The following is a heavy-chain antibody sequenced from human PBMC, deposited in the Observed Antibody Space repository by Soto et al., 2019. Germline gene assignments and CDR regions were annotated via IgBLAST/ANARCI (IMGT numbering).Heavy chain of an antibody. V-gene: IGHV3-33*01. CDR1: GSTFSSYG. J-gene: IGHJ6*03. D-gene: IGHD4-17*01. Sequence: QVQLVESGGGVVQPGRSLRLSCAASGSTFSSYGMQWVRQAPGKGLEWVAVIWYDGSNKYYADSVKGRFTISRDNSKNTLYLQMNSLRAEDTAVYYCARDTVPFYYYYYYMGVWGKGTTVTVSS. CDR3: ARDTVPFYYYYYYMGV. CDR2: IWYDGSNK.